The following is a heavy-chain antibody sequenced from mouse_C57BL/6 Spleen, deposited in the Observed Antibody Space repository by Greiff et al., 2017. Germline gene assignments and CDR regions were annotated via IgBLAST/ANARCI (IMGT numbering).Heavy chain of an antibody. CDR3: ARSSPYYFDD. CDR1: GYAFSRYW. CDR2: IYPGDGDT. V-gene: IGHV1-80*01. Sequence: QVQLQQSGAELVKPGASVKISCKASGYAFSRYWMNWVKQRPGKGLEWIGQIYPGDGDTNYNGKFKGKATLTADKSSSTAYMQLSSLTSEDSAVYFCARSSPYYFDDWGQGTTLTVSS. J-gene: IGHJ2*01. D-gene: IGHD1-1*01.